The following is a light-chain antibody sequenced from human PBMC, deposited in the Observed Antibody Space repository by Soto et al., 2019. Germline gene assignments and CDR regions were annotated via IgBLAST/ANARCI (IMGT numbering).Light chain of an antibody. CDR1: QSVSSF. V-gene: IGKV3-11*01. Sequence: EVVLTQSPATLSLSPGERATLSCRASQSVSSFLAWYQQKPGQAPRLLSYDASNRAIGIPARFSGSGSGTDFTLTISSLEPEDFVVYYCQQRSNWPPLTFGGGTKVEIK. CDR3: QQRSNWPPLT. CDR2: DAS. J-gene: IGKJ4*01.